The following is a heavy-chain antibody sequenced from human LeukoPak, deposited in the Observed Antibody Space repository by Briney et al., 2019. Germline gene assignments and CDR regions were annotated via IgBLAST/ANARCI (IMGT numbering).Heavy chain of an antibody. CDR3: AKWGDYDVLTGYYVLDY. CDR2: ILGSGVTT. D-gene: IGHD3-9*01. Sequence: PGGSLRLSCAASGFTFSNYAMSWVRQAPGKGLEWVSAILGSGVTTYYADSVKGRFTVSRDNSKSTLYLQMNTLRAEDTALYYCAKWGDYDVLTGYYVLDYWGQGTLVTVSS. V-gene: IGHV3-23*01. CDR1: GFTFSNYA. J-gene: IGHJ4*02.